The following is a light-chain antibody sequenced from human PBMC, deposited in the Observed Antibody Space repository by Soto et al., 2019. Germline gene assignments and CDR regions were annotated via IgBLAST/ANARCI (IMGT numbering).Light chain of an antibody. CDR1: QIVSRH. V-gene: IGKV3-11*01. CDR2: DIS. CDR3: QQRNNWPRNT. Sequence: EIVLTQSPATVSLSPGERATLSCRASQIVSRHLAWYQQKPGQAPSLLIYDISNRDTGVPARFSGSGSGTDFTLTISSLEPEDSAVYYRQQRNNWPRNTFGQGTKLEIK. J-gene: IGKJ2*01.